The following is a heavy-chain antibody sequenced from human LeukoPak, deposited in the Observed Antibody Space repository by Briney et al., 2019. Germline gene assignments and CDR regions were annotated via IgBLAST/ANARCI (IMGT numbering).Heavy chain of an antibody. Sequence: SETLSLTCAVYGGSFSGYYWSWIRQPPGKGLEWIGEINHSGSTNYNPSLKSRVTISVDTSKNQFSLKVRSVTAADTAVYYCARATSTSCFAIWGQGTLVTVSS. V-gene: IGHV4-34*01. CDR1: GGSFSGYY. J-gene: IGHJ4*02. CDR2: INHSGST. D-gene: IGHD2-2*01. CDR3: ARATSTSCFAI.